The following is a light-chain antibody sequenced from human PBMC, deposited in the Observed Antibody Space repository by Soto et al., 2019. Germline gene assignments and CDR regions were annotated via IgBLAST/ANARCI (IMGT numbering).Light chain of an antibody. V-gene: IGLV2-8*01. CDR1: SSDIGGYNS. Sequence: QSALTQPPSASGSPGQSVTISCTGTSSDIGGYNSVSWYQQHPGKAPKLMIYEVNKRPLGVPQRLSGSKPVNTASLTVSGLQADDLADYYCSSSAVTNSLVLFGGGTKLTVL. J-gene: IGLJ3*02. CDR2: EVN. CDR3: SSSAVTNSLVL.